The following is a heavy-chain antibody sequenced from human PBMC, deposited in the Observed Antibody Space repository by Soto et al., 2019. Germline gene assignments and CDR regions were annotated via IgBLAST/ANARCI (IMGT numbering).Heavy chain of an antibody. J-gene: IGHJ4*02. CDR3: ARYVVVTAIPDYYFDY. Sequence: SETLSLTCTVSGDSVNSGSYYWSWIRQPPGKGLEWIGYIYYSGSTNYNPSLKSRVTISVDTSKNQFSLKLSSVTAADTAVYYCARYVVVTAIPDYYFDYWGQGTLVTVSS. CDR1: GDSVNSGSYY. CDR2: IYYSGST. V-gene: IGHV4-61*01. D-gene: IGHD2-21*02.